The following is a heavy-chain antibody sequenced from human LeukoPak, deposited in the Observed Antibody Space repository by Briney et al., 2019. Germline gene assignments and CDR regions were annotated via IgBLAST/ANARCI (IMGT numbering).Heavy chain of an antibody. CDR3: AKGPHFGDYGSPFDY. CDR1: GFTFDDYA. Sequence: PGGSLRLSCAASGFTFDDYAMHWVRQAPGKGLEWVSGISWNSGSIGYEDSVKGRFTISRDNAKNSLYLQMNSLRAEDTALYYCAKGPHFGDYGSPFDYWGQGTLVTVSS. D-gene: IGHD4-17*01. V-gene: IGHV3-9*01. J-gene: IGHJ4*02. CDR2: ISWNSGSI.